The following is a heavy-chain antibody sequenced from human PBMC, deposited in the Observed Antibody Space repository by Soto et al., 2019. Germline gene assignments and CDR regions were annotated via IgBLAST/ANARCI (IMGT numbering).Heavy chain of an antibody. V-gene: IGHV1-18*04. Sequence: QVPLVQSGAEVKKPGASVKVSCKASGYTFTSYGISRVRQAPGQGLEWMGWISAYNGNTNYAQKLQGRVTMTTDTSTSTAYMELRSLRSDDTAVYYCAREAWIAARRSWFDPWGQGTLVTVSS. D-gene: IGHD6-13*01. CDR1: GYTFTSYG. CDR3: AREAWIAARRSWFDP. J-gene: IGHJ5*02. CDR2: ISAYNGNT.